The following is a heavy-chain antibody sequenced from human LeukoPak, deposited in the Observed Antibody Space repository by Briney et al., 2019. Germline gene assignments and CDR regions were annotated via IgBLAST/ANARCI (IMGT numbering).Heavy chain of an antibody. CDR1: GGSISSGSYY. CDR2: IYTSGST. J-gene: IGHJ3*02. V-gene: IGHV4-61*02. CDR3: ARDHGATYYEGAFDI. D-gene: IGHD3-16*01. Sequence: SETLSLTCTVSGGSISSGSYYWSWIRQPAGKGLEWIGRIYTSGSTNYNPSLKSRVTISVDTSKNQFSLKLSSVTAADTAVYYCARDHGATYYEGAFDIWGQGTMVTVSS.